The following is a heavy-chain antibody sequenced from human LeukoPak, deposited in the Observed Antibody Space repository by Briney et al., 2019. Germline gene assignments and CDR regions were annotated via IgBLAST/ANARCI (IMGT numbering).Heavy chain of an antibody. Sequence: PSETLSLTCAVYGGSFSGYYWSWIRQPPGKGLEWIGEINHSGSTNYNPSLESRVTISVDTSKNQFSLKLSSVTAADTAVYYCARVKRMVLLWFESKNWFDPWGQGTLVTVSS. V-gene: IGHV4-34*01. CDR2: INHSGST. D-gene: IGHD3-10*01. CDR1: GGSFSGYY. CDR3: ARVKRMVLLWFESKNWFDP. J-gene: IGHJ5*02.